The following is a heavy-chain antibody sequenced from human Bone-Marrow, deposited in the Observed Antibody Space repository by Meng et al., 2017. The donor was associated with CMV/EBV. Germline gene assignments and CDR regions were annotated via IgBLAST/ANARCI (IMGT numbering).Heavy chain of an antibody. CDR2: IYYSGST. CDR1: GGSISSSSYY. D-gene: IGHD2-2*01. Sequence: SETLSLTCTVSGGSISSSSYYWGWIRQPPGKGLEWIGSIYYSGSTYYNPSLKSRVTISVDTSKNQFSLKLSSVTAADTAVYYCARDSSTSWSGDAFDIWGQGTMVTVS. V-gene: IGHV4-39*07. J-gene: IGHJ3*02. CDR3: ARDSSTSWSGDAFDI.